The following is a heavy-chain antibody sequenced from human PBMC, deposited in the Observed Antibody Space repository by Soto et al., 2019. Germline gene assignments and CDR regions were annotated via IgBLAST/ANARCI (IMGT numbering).Heavy chain of an antibody. J-gene: IGHJ4*02. CDR2: ISGSGGST. Sequence: LRLSCAASGFTFSSYAMSWVRQAPGKGLEWVSAISGSGGSTYYADSVKGRFTISRDNSKNTLYLQMNSLRAEDTAVYYCARVAYGDYDYYFDYWGQGTLVTVSS. CDR1: GFTFSSYA. V-gene: IGHV3-23*01. D-gene: IGHD4-17*01. CDR3: ARVAYGDYDYYFDY.